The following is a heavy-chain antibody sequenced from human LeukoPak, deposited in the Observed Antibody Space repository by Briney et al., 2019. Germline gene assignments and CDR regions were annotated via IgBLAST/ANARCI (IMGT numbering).Heavy chain of an antibody. Sequence: PGGSLRLSCAASGFTFSSYGMHWVRQAPGKGLEWVAVIWYDGSNKYYADSVKGRFTISRDNSKNTLYLQMNSLRAEDTAVYYCARGGFFYYDSSGYLYYFDYWGQGTLVTVSS. D-gene: IGHD3-22*01. J-gene: IGHJ4*02. CDR2: IWYDGSNK. CDR1: GFTFSSYG. V-gene: IGHV3-33*01. CDR3: ARGGFFYYDSSGYLYYFDY.